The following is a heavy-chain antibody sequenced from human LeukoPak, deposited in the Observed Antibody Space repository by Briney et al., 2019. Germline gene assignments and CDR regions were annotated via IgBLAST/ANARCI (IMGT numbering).Heavy chain of an antibody. CDR2: IKRTTDGGTT. J-gene: IGHJ1*01. D-gene: IGHD2-2*01. V-gene: IGHV3-15*01. Sequence: GGSLRLSCAASGFTFTNAWMSWVRQAPGKGLEWVGRIKRTTDGGTTDFAAPVKGRFTISRDNSKNTLYLQMNSLRAEDTAVYYCAKASRNCSRTSCYEYFQHWGQGTLVTVSS. CDR1: GFTFTNAW. CDR3: AKASRNCSRTSCYEYFQH.